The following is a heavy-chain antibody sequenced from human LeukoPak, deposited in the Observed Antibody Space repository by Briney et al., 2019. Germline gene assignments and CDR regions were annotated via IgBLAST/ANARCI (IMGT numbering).Heavy chain of an antibody. J-gene: IGHJ4*02. Sequence: GGSLRLSCVPSGITFSNSALSWVRQAPGKGLEWVSAISGSGGSTYYADSVKGRFTISRDNSKDTLYLQMNSLRAEDTAVYYCAKRDVDTGTFDYWGQGTLVTVSS. CDR3: AKRDVDTGTFDY. CDR2: ISGSGGST. D-gene: IGHD5-18*01. V-gene: IGHV3-23*01. CDR1: GITFSNSA.